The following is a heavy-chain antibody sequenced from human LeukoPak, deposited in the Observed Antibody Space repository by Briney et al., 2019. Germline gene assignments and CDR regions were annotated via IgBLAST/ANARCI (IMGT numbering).Heavy chain of an antibody. J-gene: IGHJ5*02. V-gene: IGHV4-59*01. CDR1: GVPITDYY. CDR3: ARELPSTGNWFDP. D-gene: IGHD1-14*01. CDR2: MYYSGDS. Sequence: KTSETLSLTCNISGVPITDYYWSWIRLAPRRGLEWIGYMYYSGDSNSNPSLEGRVTMSADTSTNQSSLRLTSVTAADTAIYYCARELPSTGNWFDPWGQGILVTVSS.